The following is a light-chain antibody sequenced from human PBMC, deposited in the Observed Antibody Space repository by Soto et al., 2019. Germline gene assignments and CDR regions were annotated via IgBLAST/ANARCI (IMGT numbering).Light chain of an antibody. CDR2: GAS. Sequence: EIVLTQSPGTLSLSPAERATLSCRASQSVSSSYLAWYQQKPGQAPRLLIYGASSRATGIPDRFSGSGSGTDFTLTISRLEPEDFAVYYCQQYGSSRITFGQGTRLEIK. V-gene: IGKV3-20*01. CDR1: QSVSSSY. J-gene: IGKJ5*01. CDR3: QQYGSSRIT.